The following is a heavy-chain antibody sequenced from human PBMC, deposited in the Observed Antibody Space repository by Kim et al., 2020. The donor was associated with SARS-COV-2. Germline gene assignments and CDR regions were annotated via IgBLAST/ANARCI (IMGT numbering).Heavy chain of an antibody. CDR3: ARDRGFWSGHSTLYPIYYYYGMDV. J-gene: IGHJ6*02. V-gene: IGHV3-11*05. CDR1: GFTFSDYY. CDR2: ISSSSSYT. D-gene: IGHD3-3*01. Sequence: GGSLRLSCAASGFTFSDYYMSWIRQAPGKGLEWVSYISSSSSYTNYADSVKGRFTISRDNAKNSLYLQMNSLRAEDTAVYYCARDRGFWSGHSTLYPIYYYYGMDVWGQGTTVTVSS.